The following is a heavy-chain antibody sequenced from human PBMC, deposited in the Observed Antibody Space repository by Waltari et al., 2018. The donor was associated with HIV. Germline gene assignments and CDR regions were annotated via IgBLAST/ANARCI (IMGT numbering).Heavy chain of an antibody. V-gene: IGHV2-5*02. CDR1: GFSLTTSAVG. CDR2: IYGDDDK. Sequence: QITLKESGPTLVKPTQTLTLTCTFSGFSLTTSAVGVGWIRQPPGKSLEWLGVIYGDDDKGYSPSLKTKITITKDTSKNQVVLTMTNMDPVDTATYYCAHRLTSNSGFDYWGQGTLVTVSS. CDR3: AHRLTSNSGFDY. D-gene: IGHD1-26*01. J-gene: IGHJ4*02.